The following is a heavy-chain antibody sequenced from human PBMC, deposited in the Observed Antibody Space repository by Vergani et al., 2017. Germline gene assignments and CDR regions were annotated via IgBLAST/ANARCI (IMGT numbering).Heavy chain of an antibody. J-gene: IGHJ4*02. CDR1: GYSLTELT. V-gene: IGHV1-24*01. CDR3: AIMTDYYDSSGYYLDY. Sequence: QVQLVQSGSEVRKPGASVKVSCQVSGYSLTELTIHWVRQAPGKGLEWMGGFDPEHGEVTFAHHIQGRVTMTEDRSTDTAYMELSSLRPEDTALYYCAIMTDYYDSSGYYLDYWGQGTLVTVSS. CDR2: FDPEHGEV. D-gene: IGHD3-22*01.